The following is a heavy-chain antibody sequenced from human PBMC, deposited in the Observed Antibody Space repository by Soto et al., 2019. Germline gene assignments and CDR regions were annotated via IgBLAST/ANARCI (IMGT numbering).Heavy chain of an antibody. J-gene: IGHJ6*02. CDR3: ARGDATKIVVTTYYAMDV. CDR1: GGSLSNYG. D-gene: IGHD3-22*01. V-gene: IGHV1-69*12. CDR2: IIPVFGTP. Sequence: QVQLVQSGAEVKKPGSSVKVSCKASGGSLSNYGISWVRQAPGQGLEWMGAIIPVFGTPNYAQKFQDGVTITADESTTTGYMEVRSLTSEDTAVYYCARGDATKIVVTTYYAMDVWGQGTTVTVSS.